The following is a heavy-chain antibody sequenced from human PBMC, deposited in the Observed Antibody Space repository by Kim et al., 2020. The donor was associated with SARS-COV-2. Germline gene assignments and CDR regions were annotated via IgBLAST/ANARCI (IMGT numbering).Heavy chain of an antibody. J-gene: IGHJ3*02. V-gene: IGHV3-21*01. CDR2: ISSSSSYI. Sequence: GGSLRLSCAASGFTFSSYSMNWVRQAPGKGLEWVSSISSSSSYIYYADSVKGRFTISRDNAKNSLYLQMNSLRAEDTAVYYCARVLPYYYDSSGNHDAFDIWGQGTMVTVSS. CDR1: GFTFSSYS. D-gene: IGHD3-22*01. CDR3: ARVLPYYYDSSGNHDAFDI.